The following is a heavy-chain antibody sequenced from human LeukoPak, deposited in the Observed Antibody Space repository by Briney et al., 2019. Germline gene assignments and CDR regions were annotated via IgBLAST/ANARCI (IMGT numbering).Heavy chain of an antibody. CDR1: GGSISSYY. CDR3: ARRGYCSGGTCYCFDY. J-gene: IGHJ4*02. V-gene: IGHV4-59*08. Sequence: PSETLSLTCTVSGGSISSYYWSWIRQPPGKGLEGIGHIYYSGSTNYNPSLKSRVTISVDTSKNQFSLKLSSVTAADTAVYYCARRGYCSGGTCYCFDYWGQGTLLSVSS. D-gene: IGHD2-15*01. CDR2: IYYSGST.